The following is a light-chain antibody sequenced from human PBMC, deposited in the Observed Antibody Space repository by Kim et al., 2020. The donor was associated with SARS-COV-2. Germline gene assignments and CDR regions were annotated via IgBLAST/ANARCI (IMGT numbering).Light chain of an antibody. CDR2: YDS. V-gene: IGLV3-21*04. Sequence: SYELTQPPSVSVAPGKTARITCGGNNIGSKSVHWYQQKPGQAPVLVIYYDSDRPSGIPERFSGSNSGNTATLTISRVEAGDEADYYCQVWASSSDHNWVF. J-gene: IGLJ3*02. CDR3: QVWASSSDHNWV. CDR1: NIGSKS.